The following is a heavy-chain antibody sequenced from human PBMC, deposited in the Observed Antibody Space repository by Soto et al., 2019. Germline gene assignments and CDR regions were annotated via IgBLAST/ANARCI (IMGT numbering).Heavy chain of an antibody. Sequence: GGSLRLSCAASGFTFRSYWMHWVRQAPGKGLVWVSRINSDGSSTSYADSVKGRFTISRDNAKNTLYLQMNSLRAEDTAVYYCARAYYDILSSYYMDVWGKGTTVTVSS. CDR1: GFTFRSYW. V-gene: IGHV3-74*01. J-gene: IGHJ6*03. D-gene: IGHD3-9*01. CDR2: INSDGSST. CDR3: ARAYYDILSSYYMDV.